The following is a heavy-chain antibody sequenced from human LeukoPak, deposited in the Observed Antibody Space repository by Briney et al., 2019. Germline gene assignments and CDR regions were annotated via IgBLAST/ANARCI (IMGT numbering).Heavy chain of an antibody. CDR1: GGSFSGYY. CDR2: ISSSGSSI. Sequence: LSLTCTVYGGSFSGYYWSWIRQPPGKGLEWVSYISSSGSSIYYADSVKGRFTISRDNAKDSLYLQMNSLRAEDTAVYYCARDPGSGYEEHFDYWGQGTLVTVSP. D-gene: IGHD5-12*01. CDR3: ARDPGSGYEEHFDY. J-gene: IGHJ4*02. V-gene: IGHV3-11*01.